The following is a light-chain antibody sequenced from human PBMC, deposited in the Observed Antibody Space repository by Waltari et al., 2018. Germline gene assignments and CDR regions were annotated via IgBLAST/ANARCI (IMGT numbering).Light chain of an antibody. CDR1: QRIVSG. CDR2: KAS. Sequence: DIQMTQSPSTLSASVGDRVTITCRASQRIVSGVAWYQQKPCKAPKLMIDKASSLQSGVPSTFSGSGSGTDFTLTISSLQPDDFATYYCQQYFSGCTFGQGTNLEIK. V-gene: IGKV1-5*03. CDR3: QQYFSGCT. J-gene: IGKJ2*02.